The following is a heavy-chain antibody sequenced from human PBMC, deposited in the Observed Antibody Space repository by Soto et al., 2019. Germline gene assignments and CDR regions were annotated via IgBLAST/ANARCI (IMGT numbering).Heavy chain of an antibody. Sequence: GGSLRLSCAASGFTFSGSGIHWVRQASGKGLEWVGRIRTKTNNYATAYAASVKGRFTISRDDSKNMAYLQMNSLKTEDTAVYYCTAMAGIYYWGQGTMVTVSS. V-gene: IGHV3-73*01. CDR1: GFTFSGSG. CDR2: IRTKTNNYAT. D-gene: IGHD6-19*01. J-gene: IGHJ4*02. CDR3: TAMAGIYY.